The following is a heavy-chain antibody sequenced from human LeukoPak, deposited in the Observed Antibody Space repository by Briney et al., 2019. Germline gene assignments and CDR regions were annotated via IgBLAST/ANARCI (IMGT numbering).Heavy chain of an antibody. CDR1: GFTFSSYS. J-gene: IGHJ5*02. V-gene: IGHV3-21*01. D-gene: IGHD3-10*01. CDR2: ISSSSSYI. Sequence: GGSLRLSCAASGFTFSSYSMNWVRQAPGKGLEWVSSISSSSSYIYYADSVKGRFTISRDNAKNSLYLQMNSLRAEDTAVYYCARGINYGSGSYTWFDPWGQGTLVTVSS. CDR3: ARGINYGSGSYTWFDP.